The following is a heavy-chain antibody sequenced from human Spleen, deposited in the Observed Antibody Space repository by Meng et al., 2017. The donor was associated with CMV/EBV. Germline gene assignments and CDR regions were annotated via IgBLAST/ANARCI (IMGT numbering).Heavy chain of an antibody. CDR3: ARGYCSSTSCFHSGMVL. D-gene: IGHD2-2*01. V-gene: IGHV3-48*03. Sequence: GESLKISCAASGFTFSSYEMNRVRQAPGTGLEWVSYISSSDSSDNTIYYADSVKGRFTISRDNAKNSLYLQMNSLRAADTAVYYCARGYCSSTSCFHSGMVLWGQGTTVTVSS. J-gene: IGHJ6*02. CDR1: GFTFSSYE. CDR2: ISSSDSSDNTI.